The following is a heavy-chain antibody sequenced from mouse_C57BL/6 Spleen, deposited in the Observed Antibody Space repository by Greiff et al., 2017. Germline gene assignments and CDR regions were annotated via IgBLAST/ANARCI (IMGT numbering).Heavy chain of an antibody. Sequence: VQLVESGAELVRPGTSVKVSCKASGYAFTNYLIEWVKQRPGQGLEWIGVINPGSGGTNYNEKFKGKATLTADKSSSTAYMQLSSLTSEDSAVNFCARRGYDLYYAMDYWGQGTSVTVSS. CDR3: ARRGYDLYYAMDY. D-gene: IGHD2-2*01. CDR2: INPGSGGT. CDR1: GYAFTNYL. V-gene: IGHV1-54*01. J-gene: IGHJ4*01.